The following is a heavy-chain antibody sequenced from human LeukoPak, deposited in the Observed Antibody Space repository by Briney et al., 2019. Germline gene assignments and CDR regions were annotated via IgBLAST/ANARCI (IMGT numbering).Heavy chain of an antibody. CDR1: GYTFTSYG. V-gene: IGHV1-8*02. D-gene: IGHD6-13*01. Sequence: VASVKVSCKASGYTFTSYGISWVRQATGQGLEWMGWMNPNSGNTGYAQKFQGRVTMTRNTSISTAYMELSSLRSEDTAVYYCARMYRSSWGGGYYYYYYMDVWGKGTTVTISS. CDR2: MNPNSGNT. J-gene: IGHJ6*03. CDR3: ARMYRSSWGGGYYYYYYMDV.